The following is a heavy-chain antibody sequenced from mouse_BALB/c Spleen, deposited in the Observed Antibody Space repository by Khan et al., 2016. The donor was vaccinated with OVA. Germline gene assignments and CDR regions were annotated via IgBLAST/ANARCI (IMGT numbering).Heavy chain of an antibody. CDR1: GYTFTSYT. V-gene: IGHV1-4*01. Sequence: QVQLQQSGAELARPGASVKMSCKASGYTFTSYTMHWVKQRPGQGLEWIGYINPGSGYTNYNQKFKDKATLTADKSSSTAYMQLRSLTSGDSAVYYCAREGAYYRSDGWFAYWGQGTLVTVSA. D-gene: IGHD2-14*01. CDR3: AREGAYYRSDGWFAY. CDR2: INPGSGYT. J-gene: IGHJ3*01.